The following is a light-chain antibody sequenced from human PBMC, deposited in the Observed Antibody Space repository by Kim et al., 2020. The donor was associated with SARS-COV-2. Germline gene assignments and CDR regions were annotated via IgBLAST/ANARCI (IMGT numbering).Light chain of an antibody. J-gene: IGKJ2*01. V-gene: IGKV4-1*01. CDR3: QQYYSTPYT. CDR1: QSVLYSSNNQNY. Sequence: RATINCKSSQSVLYSSNNQNYLAWYQQKPGQPPKLLIYCASTREYGVPDRFSGSGSETDFTLTISSLQAEDVAVYYCQQYYSTPYTFGQGTKLEI. CDR2: CAS.